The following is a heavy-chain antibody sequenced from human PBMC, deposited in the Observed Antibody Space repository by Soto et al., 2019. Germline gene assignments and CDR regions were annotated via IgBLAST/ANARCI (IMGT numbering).Heavy chain of an antibody. CDR3: ARTKCSGGSCYSWSLDY. D-gene: IGHD2-15*01. Sequence: SETLSLTCTVSGGSITTGGYYWSWIRQLPGKGLEWIGHRYYSESTYYNPSLESRVSISLDTSKNQFSLKLSFVTAADTAMYYCARTKCSGGSCYSWSLDYWGQRTPVTVSS. CDR1: GGSITTGGYY. CDR2: RYYSEST. J-gene: IGHJ4*02. V-gene: IGHV4-31*03.